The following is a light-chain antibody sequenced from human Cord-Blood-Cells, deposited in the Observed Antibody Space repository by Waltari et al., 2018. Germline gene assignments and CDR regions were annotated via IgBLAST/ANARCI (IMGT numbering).Light chain of an antibody. CDR2: YVS. V-gene: IGLV2-14*01. Sequence: QSALTQPASVSGSPGQSITISCPGTSSDVGGYNYVSWYQQHPGKAPKLMIYYVSKRPSGVSNRFSGSKSGNTASLTISGLQAEDEADYYCSSYTSSSTWVFGGGTKLTVL. J-gene: IGLJ3*02. CDR1: SSDVGGYNY. CDR3: SSYTSSSTWV.